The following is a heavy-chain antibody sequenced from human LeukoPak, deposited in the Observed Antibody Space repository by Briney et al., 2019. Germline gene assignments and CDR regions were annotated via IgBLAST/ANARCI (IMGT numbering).Heavy chain of an antibody. V-gene: IGHV3-21*01. CDR1: GFTFSDFA. Sequence: GGSLKLSCAASGFTFSDFAMNRVRQAPGKGLEWVSSITRVSTYTYYSESVQGRFTISRDNHKDLLYLQLNSLRGDDSGIYYCTRDRNDYGDPDAFDIWGQGTVVTVSS. D-gene: IGHD4-17*01. CDR2: ITRVSTYT. CDR3: TRDRNDYGDPDAFDI. J-gene: IGHJ3*02.